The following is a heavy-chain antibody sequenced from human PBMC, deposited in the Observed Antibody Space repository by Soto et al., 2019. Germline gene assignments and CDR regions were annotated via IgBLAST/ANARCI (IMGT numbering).Heavy chain of an antibody. CDR3: ARSYPPQWLRFVASSAPPHVHKQIDY. CDR1: GYTFTSYA. D-gene: IGHD5-12*01. V-gene: IGHV7-4-1*01. CDR2: INTNTGNP. J-gene: IGHJ4*02. Sequence: QVQLVQSGSELKKPGASVKVSCKASGYTFTSYAMNWVRQAPGQGLEWMGWINTNTGNPTYAQGFTGRFVFSLDTSVSTAYLQICSLKADDTAVYYCARSYPPQWLRFVASSAPPHVHKQIDYWGQGTLVTVSS.